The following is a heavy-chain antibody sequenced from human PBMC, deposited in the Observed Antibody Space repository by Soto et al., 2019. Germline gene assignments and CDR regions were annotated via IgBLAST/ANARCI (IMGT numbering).Heavy chain of an antibody. D-gene: IGHD3-9*01. Sequence: PGESLKISCKGSGYSFTSYWIGWARQMPGKGLEWMGIIYPGDSDTRYSPSFQGQVTISADKSISTAYLQWSSLKASDTAVYYCARFLLYDILTGLLGVEKLGGWFDPWGQGTLVTVSS. J-gene: IGHJ5*02. CDR1: GYSFTSYW. CDR2: IYPGDSDT. V-gene: IGHV5-51*01. CDR3: ARFLLYDILTGLLGVEKLGGWFDP.